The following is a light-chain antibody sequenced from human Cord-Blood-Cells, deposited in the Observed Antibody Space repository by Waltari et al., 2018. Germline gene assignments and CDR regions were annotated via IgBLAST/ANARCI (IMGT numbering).Light chain of an antibody. CDR1: SSDVGSYNL. V-gene: IGLV2-23*01. Sequence: QSALTQPASVSGSPGQSITISCTGPSSDVGSYNLVSWYQQHPGTAPKLMIYEGSKRPSGVSNRFSGSKSGNTASLTISGLQAEDEADYYCCSYAGSSTYVFGTGTKVTVL. CDR2: EGS. J-gene: IGLJ1*01. CDR3: CSYAGSSTYV.